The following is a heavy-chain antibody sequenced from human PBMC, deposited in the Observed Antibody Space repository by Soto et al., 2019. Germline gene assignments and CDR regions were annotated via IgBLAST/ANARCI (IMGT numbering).Heavy chain of an antibody. J-gene: IGHJ4*02. CDR2: IYYSGST. CDR1: GGSISSSSYY. D-gene: IGHD3-22*01. V-gene: IGHV4-39*01. CDR3: ASFALTTMITGGFPFDY. Sequence: SETLSLTCTVSGGSISSSSYYWGWIRQPPGKGLEWIGSIYYSGSTYYNPSLKSRVTISVDTSKNQFSLKLSSVTAADTAVYYCASFALTTMITGGFPFDYWGQGTLVTVSS.